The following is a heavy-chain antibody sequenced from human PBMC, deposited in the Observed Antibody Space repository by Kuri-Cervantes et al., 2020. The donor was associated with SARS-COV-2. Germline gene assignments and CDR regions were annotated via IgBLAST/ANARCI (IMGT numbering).Heavy chain of an antibody. CDR3: ARGGYFDWLANPYYYYMDV. Sequence: ASVKVSCKASGYTFTSYGISWVRQAPGQGLEWMGWISAYNGNTNYAQKLQGRVTMTTDTSTSTAYMELRSLRSDDTAVYYCARGGYFDWLANPYYYYMDVWGKGTTVTVSS. D-gene: IGHD3-9*01. CDR1: GYTFTSYG. V-gene: IGHV1-18*01. J-gene: IGHJ6*03. CDR2: ISAYNGNT.